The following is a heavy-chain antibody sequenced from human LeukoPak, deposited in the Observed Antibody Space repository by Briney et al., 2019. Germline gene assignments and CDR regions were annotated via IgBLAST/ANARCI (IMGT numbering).Heavy chain of an antibody. J-gene: IGHJ3*02. V-gene: IGHV4-4*09. Sequence: PSETLSLTCTVSGGSISSNYWNWIRQPPGKGLEWIGYIYSSGSTNYNPSLKSRVTMSVDTSKNQFSLKLMSVTAADTAVYYCARQRLGEIPLTAFDIWGRGTMVTVSS. CDR3: ARQRLGEIPLTAFDI. CDR1: GGSISSNY. D-gene: IGHD3-16*02. CDR2: IYSSGST.